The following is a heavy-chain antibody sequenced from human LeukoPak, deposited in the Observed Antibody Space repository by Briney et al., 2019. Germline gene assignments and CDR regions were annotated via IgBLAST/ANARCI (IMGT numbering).Heavy chain of an antibody. CDR3: ARLGAPSINYYDSRGYFDL. V-gene: IGHV4-38-2*02. J-gene: IGHJ2*01. CDR1: GYSISSGYY. D-gene: IGHD3-22*01. Sequence: SETLSLTCTVSGYSISSGYYWGWIRQPPGQGLEWIGNVYHRGTTYYNPSLKSRVTISVDTSKNQFSLQLTSVTAADTAVYYCARLGAPSINYYDSRGYFDLWGRGTLVTVSS. CDR2: VYHRGTT.